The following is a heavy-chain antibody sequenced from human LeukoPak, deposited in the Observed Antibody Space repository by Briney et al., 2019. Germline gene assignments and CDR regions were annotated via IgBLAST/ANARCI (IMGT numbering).Heavy chain of an antibody. CDR1: GYTFTSYG. CDR3: ARDQVAFEAATRVTWSDP. V-gene: IGHV1-18*01. J-gene: IGHJ5*02. D-gene: IGHD2-15*01. Sequence: ASVKVSCEASGYTFTSYGFAWVRQSPGQGLEWMGWISAYSGDTNYAQKFQGRVTMTTDTSTSTAYMEVRSLRSDDTAVYYCARDQVAFEAATRVTWSDPWGQGTLVTVSS. CDR2: ISAYSGDT.